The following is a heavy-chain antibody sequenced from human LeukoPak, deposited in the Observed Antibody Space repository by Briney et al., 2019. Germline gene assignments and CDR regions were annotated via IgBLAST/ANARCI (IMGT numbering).Heavy chain of an antibody. CDR1: GGSISSYY. Sequence: SETLSLTCTVSGGSISSYYWSWIRQPPGKGLEWIGYIYYSGSTNYNPSLKSRVTISVDTSKNQFSLKLSSVTAADTAVYYCARVPVLRYFDWYPSHFDYWGQGTLVTVSS. CDR3: ARVPVLRYFDWYPSHFDY. V-gene: IGHV4-59*12. D-gene: IGHD3-9*01. J-gene: IGHJ4*02. CDR2: IYYSGST.